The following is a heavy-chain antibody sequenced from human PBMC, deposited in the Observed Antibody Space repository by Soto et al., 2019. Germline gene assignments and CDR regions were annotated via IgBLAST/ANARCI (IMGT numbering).Heavy chain of an antibody. J-gene: IGHJ4*02. CDR1: GGSISSYY. D-gene: IGHD6-19*01. CDR2: IYYSGST. CDR3: ARVASSGWYDYFDY. Sequence: SETLSLTCTVSGGSISSYYWSWIRQPPGKGLEWIGYIYYSGSTNYNPSLKSRVTISVDTSKNQFSLKLSSVTAADTAVYYCARVASSGWYDYFDYWGQGTLVTVSS. V-gene: IGHV4-59*01.